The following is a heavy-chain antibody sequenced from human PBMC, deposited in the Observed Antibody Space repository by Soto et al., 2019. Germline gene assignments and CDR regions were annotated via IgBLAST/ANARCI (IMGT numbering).Heavy chain of an antibody. CDR3: ARAKGIAVDGTGVVYYYYYMDV. V-gene: IGHV6-1*01. D-gene: IGHD6-19*01. J-gene: IGHJ6*03. CDR1: GDSDSSNSAA. CDR2: TYYRSKWYN. Sequence: SQTLSLTCAISGDSDSSNSAAWNWIRQSPSRGLEWLGRTYYRSKWYNDYAVSVKSRITINPDTSKNQFSLQLNSVTPEDTAVYYCARAKGIAVDGTGVVYYYYYMDVWGKGTTVTVSS.